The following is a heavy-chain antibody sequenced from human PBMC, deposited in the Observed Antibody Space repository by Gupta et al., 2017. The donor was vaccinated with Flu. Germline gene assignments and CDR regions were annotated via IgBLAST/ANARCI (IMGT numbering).Heavy chain of an antibody. Sequence: WMLWVRQAPGKGLEWVSRIHEDGTVITYADSVKGRFTVSRDNAKNTVYLQMNGLKAEDTAVYYCASDFGYYYMDVWGNGTTVTVS. CDR2: IHEDGTVI. CDR3: ASDFGYYYMDV. CDR1: W. J-gene: IGHJ6*03. V-gene: IGHV3-74*03. D-gene: IGHD3-10*01.